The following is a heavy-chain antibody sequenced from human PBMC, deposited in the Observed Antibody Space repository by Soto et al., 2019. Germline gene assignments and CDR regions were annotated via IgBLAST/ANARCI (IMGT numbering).Heavy chain of an antibody. CDR3: AKDPVRLNWGYPYFDY. J-gene: IGHJ4*02. V-gene: IGHV3-23*01. Sequence: LSLTCAASGFTFSSYAMSWVRQAPGKGLEWVSAISGSGGSTYYADSVKGRFTISRDNSKNTLYLQMNSLRAEDTAVYYCAKDPVRLNWGYPYFDYWGQGTLVTVSS. CDR1: GFTFSSYA. CDR2: ISGSGGST. D-gene: IGHD7-27*01.